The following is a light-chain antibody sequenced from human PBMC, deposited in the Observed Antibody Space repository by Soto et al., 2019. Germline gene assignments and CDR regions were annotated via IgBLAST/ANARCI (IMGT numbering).Light chain of an antibody. CDR1: QSVMGSY. J-gene: IGKJ3*01. Sequence: EIVFTHSPFTLSLSPVDRATLSFMASQSVMGSYLAWYQQKPGQAPRLLIFHASTRATGIPDRFSGSGSGTDFTLTVSRLEPEDSAVYYCHKYGSSPFNFGPGTKVDIK. CDR3: HKYGSSPFN. CDR2: HAS. V-gene: IGKV3-20*01.